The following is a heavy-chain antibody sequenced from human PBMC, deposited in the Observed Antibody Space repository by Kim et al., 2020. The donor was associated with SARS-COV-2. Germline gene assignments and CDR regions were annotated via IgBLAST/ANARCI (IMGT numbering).Heavy chain of an antibody. Sequence: SETLSLTCTVSGGSISSYYWSWIRQPQGKGLEWIGYIYYSGRTNYNPSLKSRVTISVDTSKNQFSLKLSSVTAADTAVYYCARDPRDGYNYPAFDIWGQGTMVPVSS. J-gene: IGHJ3*02. CDR3: ARDPRDGYNYPAFDI. CDR1: GGSISSYY. CDR2: IYYSGRT. V-gene: IGHV4-59*01. D-gene: IGHD5-12*01.